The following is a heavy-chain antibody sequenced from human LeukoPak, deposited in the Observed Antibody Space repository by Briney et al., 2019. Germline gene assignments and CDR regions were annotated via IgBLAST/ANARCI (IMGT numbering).Heavy chain of an antibody. D-gene: IGHD4-17*01. Sequence: PSETLSLTCTVSGYSISSGYDWGCSRQPPGKGGEWIGSIYHSGSTNYNPSLKSRVTISVDTSKNQFSLKLSSVTAADTAVYYCASLYGDSPDPFDYWGQGTLVTVSS. V-gene: IGHV4-38-2*02. J-gene: IGHJ4*02. CDR2: IYHSGST. CDR3: ASLYGDSPDPFDY. CDR1: GYSISSGYD.